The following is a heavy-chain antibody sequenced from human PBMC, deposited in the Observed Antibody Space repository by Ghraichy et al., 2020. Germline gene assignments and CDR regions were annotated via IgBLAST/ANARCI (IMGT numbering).Heavy chain of an antibody. CDR1: GFTFSSQW. J-gene: IGHJ4*02. CDR3: AKDSNNGYHDC. V-gene: IGHV3-7*04. D-gene: IGHD2-8*01. CDR2: LSPDGSEI. Sequence: GGSLRLSCAASGFTFSSQWMNWVRQAPGQGLEWVANLSPDGSEIFYVDSLKGRLTISRDNANNLLYLQVNGLRIEDTGIYYCAKDSNNGYHDCWGQGTLVTVSS.